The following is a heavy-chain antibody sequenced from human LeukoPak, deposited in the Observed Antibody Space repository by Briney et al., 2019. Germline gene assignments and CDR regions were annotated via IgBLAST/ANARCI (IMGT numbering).Heavy chain of an antibody. Sequence: GGTLRLSCAASGFTFSSYGMSWVRQAPGKGLEWVGLINPTGTATLYAQKFQGRITLTRDMSATTDYMELSSLTSEDTAVYYCARDNSVGDIAWWFDPWGQGTLVTVSS. CDR3: ARDNSVGDIAWWFDP. CDR1: GFTFSSYG. J-gene: IGHJ5*02. CDR2: INPTGTAT. V-gene: IGHV1-46*01. D-gene: IGHD1-26*01.